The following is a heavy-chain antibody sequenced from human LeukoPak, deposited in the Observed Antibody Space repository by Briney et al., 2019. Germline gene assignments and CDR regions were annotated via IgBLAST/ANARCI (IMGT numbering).Heavy chain of an antibody. Sequence: PGGSLRLSCAVSGFTLCNYWINGVRQAPGKRLEWVANIKEDGSQKYYVDSVKGRFTSSRDNAKNSVYLQMSSLRDEDTAVYYCARGLNTSPVVDYCGQGTLVVVSS. D-gene: IGHD4-23*01. CDR1: GFTLCNYW. J-gene: IGHJ4*02. CDR2: IKEDGSQK. CDR3: ARGLNTSPVVDY. V-gene: IGHV3-7*01.